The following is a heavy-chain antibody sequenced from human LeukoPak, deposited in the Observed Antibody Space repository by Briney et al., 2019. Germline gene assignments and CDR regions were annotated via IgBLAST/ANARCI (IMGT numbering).Heavy chain of an antibody. CDR1: GFTFGDYA. Sequence: PGRSLRLSCTASGFTFGDYAMSWVRQAPGKGLEWVGFIRSKAYGGTTEYAASVKGRFTISRDDSKSIAYLQMNSLKTEDTAVYYCTRVHDMEQWLLHYFDYWGQGTLVTVSS. D-gene: IGHD6-19*01. CDR2: IRSKAYGGTT. J-gene: IGHJ4*02. CDR3: TRVHDMEQWLLHYFDY. V-gene: IGHV3-49*04.